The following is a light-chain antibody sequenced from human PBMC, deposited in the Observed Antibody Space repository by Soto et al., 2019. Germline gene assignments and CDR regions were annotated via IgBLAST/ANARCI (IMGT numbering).Light chain of an antibody. Sequence: QSALTQPASVSGSPGQSITISCTGTSSDVGNHNYVSWYQQHPGKAPKLMIHDVSNRPSGVSNRFSGSKSGNTASLTISGLQAEDEADYYCSSYTSSSTYVFGTGTKLTAL. CDR3: SSYTSSSTYV. V-gene: IGLV2-14*01. J-gene: IGLJ1*01. CDR1: SSDVGNHNY. CDR2: DVS.